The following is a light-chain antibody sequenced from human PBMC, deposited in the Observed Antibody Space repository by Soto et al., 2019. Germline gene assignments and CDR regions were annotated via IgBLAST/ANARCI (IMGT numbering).Light chain of an antibody. CDR1: QDINND. V-gene: IGKV1-33*01. J-gene: IGKJ5*01. CDR3: QQLDTLPFT. Sequence: DIQMTQSPSSLSASVGDRVTIICQASQDINNDLNWYQQKPGTATKLLIYDSSNLEIGVPSRFSGSGYGTRFSFTISSLQPEDIATYYCQQLDTLPFTVGQGTRLEIK. CDR2: DSS.